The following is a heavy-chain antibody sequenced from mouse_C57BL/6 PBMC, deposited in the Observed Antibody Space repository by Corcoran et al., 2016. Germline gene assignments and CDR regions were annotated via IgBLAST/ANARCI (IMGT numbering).Heavy chain of an antibody. D-gene: IGHD1-1*01. CDR1: GYTFTDYY. CDR2: IFPGSGST. V-gene: IGHV1-75*01. J-gene: IGHJ4*01. Sequence: QVQLQQSGPELVKPGASVKISCKASGYTFTDYYINWVKQRPGQGLEWIGWIFPGSGSTYYNEKFKGKATLTVDKSSSTAYMLLSSLTSEDSAVYFCARCVYYYGSSYAMDYWGQGTSVTVSS. CDR3: ARCVYYYGSSYAMDY.